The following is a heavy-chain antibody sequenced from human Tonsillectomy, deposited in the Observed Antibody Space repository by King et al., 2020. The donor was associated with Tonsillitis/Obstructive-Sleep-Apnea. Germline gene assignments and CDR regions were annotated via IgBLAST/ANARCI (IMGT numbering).Heavy chain of an antibody. D-gene: IGHD3-22*01. CDR1: GFTFSSYG. CDR2: ISYDGSNK. Sequence: VQLVESGGGVVQPGRSLRLSCAASGFTFSSYGMHWVRQAPGKGLEWVAVISYDGSNKYYADSVKGRFTISRDNSKNTLYLQMNSLRAEDTAVYYCAKAPDDDTSAYLDYWGQGTLVTVSS. CDR3: AKAPDDDTSAYLDY. J-gene: IGHJ4*02. V-gene: IGHV3-30*18.